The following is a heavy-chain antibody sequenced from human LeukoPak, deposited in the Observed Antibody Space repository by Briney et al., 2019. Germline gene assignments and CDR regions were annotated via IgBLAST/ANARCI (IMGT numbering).Heavy chain of an antibody. Sequence: GGSLRLSCAASGFTFSSYGMHWVRQAPGKGLEWVGRIKSKTDGGTTDYAAPVKGRFTISRDDSKNTLFLQMNSLKTEDTAVYYCTTDISDGDYWGQGTLVTVSS. J-gene: IGHJ4*02. CDR1: GFTFSSYG. V-gene: IGHV3-15*01. D-gene: IGHD3-16*02. CDR2: IKSKTDGGTT. CDR3: TTDISDGDY.